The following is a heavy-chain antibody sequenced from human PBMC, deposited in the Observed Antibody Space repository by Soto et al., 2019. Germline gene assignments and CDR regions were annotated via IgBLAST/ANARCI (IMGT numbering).Heavy chain of an antibody. CDR2: IRSKTNSYAT. J-gene: IGHJ4*02. Sequence: VGSLRLSCAASGFTFGGSAMHWVRQASGKGLEWVGHIRSKTNSYATAYAESVKGRFTISRDDSMNTAYLQMNSLKNEDTAVYFCTRQTDAVQWLVVPTDYNFDYWGQRTLVTVSS. CDR3: TRQTDAVQWLVVPTDYNFDY. CDR1: GFTFGGSA. D-gene: IGHD6-19*01. V-gene: IGHV3-73*01.